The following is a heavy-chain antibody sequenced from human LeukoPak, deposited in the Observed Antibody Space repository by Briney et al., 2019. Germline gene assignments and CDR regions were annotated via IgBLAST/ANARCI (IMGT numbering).Heavy chain of an antibody. V-gene: IGHV7-4-1*02. D-gene: IGHD2-2*01. CDR3: ARVVTSSRTDY. CDR2: INTNTGNP. CDR1: GYTFTNYA. J-gene: IGHJ4*02. Sequence: GASVKVSCKASGYTFTNYAMNWVRQAPGQGLEWMGWINTNTGNPTYAQGFTGRFVFSLDTSVSTAYLQISSLKSEDTAVYYCARVVTSSRTDYWGQGTLVTVSS.